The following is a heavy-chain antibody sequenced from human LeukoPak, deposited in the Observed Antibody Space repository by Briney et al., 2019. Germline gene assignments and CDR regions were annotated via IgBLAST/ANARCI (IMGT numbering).Heavy chain of an antibody. J-gene: IGHJ2*01. V-gene: IGHV4-59*01. CDR1: GGSISSKY. D-gene: IGHD3-22*01. Sequence: SETLSLTCTVSGGSISSKYWHWMRQPPGKGLEWMGYIYYSGSTNYNPPLKSRVTISADTSKNQFSLKLNSVTAADTAVYYCARVGYYSHGSSECYFDLWGRGTLVTVSS. CDR2: IYYSGST. CDR3: ARVGYYSHGSSECYFDL.